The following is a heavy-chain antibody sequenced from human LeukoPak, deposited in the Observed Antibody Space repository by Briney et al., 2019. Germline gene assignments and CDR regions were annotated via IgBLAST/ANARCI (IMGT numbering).Heavy chain of an antibody. CDR1: GFTFSSYS. V-gene: IGHV3-48*04. J-gene: IGHJ4*02. CDR3: ARDEVVAAMFDY. Sequence: GGSLRLSCAASGFTFSSYSMNWVRQAPGKGLEWVSYISSSSTIYYADSVKGRFTISRDNAKNSLYLQMNSLRAEDTAVYYCARDEVVAAMFDYWGQGTLVTVSS. D-gene: IGHD2-15*01. CDR2: ISSSSTI.